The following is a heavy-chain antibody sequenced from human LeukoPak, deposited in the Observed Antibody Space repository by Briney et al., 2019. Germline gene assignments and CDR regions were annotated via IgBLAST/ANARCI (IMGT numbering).Heavy chain of an antibody. CDR1: GFTLSNDG. CDR3: VGVGGYDSSGFLDY. V-gene: IGHV3-30*03. D-gene: IGHD3-22*01. J-gene: IGHJ4*02. CDR2: ISYDGSDK. Sequence: PGGSLRLSCAASGFTLSNDGMYWVRQAPGRGLEWVALISYDGSDKHYADSVKGRFTVSRDNSKNTLYLQMNSLSRDDTAVYYCVGVGGYDSSGFLDYWGQGTLVTVSS.